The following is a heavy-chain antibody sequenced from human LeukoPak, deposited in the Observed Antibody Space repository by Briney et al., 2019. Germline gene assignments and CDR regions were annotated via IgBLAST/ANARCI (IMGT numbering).Heavy chain of an antibody. Sequence: KPSETLSLTCTVSGGSISSYYWSWIRQPAGKGLEWIGRLYPSGSTNYNPSLKSRVTMSVDTSKNQFSLRLSSLTAADTAVYYCARATGAYYDILTGYSPSDAFDIWGQGTMVTVSS. CDR3: ARATGAYYDILTGYSPSDAFDI. J-gene: IGHJ3*02. V-gene: IGHV4-4*07. CDR1: GGSISSYY. D-gene: IGHD3-9*01. CDR2: LYPSGST.